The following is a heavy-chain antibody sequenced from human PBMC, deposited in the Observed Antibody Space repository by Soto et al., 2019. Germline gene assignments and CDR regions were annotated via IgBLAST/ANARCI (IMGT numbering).Heavy chain of an antibody. CDR2: IYYSGST. D-gene: IGHD6-6*01. V-gene: IGHV4-59*01. Sequence: SETLSLTWTVSGGSISSYYWSWIRQPPGKGLEWIGYIYYSGSTNYNPSLKSRVTISVDTSKNQFSLKLSSVTAADTAVYYCAREGEQLVHAHWFDPWGEGTLVTVSS. J-gene: IGHJ5*02. CDR1: GGSISSYY. CDR3: AREGEQLVHAHWFDP.